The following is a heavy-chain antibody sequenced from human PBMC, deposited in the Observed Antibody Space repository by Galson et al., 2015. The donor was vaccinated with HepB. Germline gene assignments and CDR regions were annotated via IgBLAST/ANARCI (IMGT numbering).Heavy chain of an antibody. Sequence: ETLSLTCTVSGDSISSSYWSWIRQPPGKGLEWIGYIYYSGSTNYNPSLKSRVTISVDTSKNQFSLKLSSVTAADTAVYYCAKATWYWYFDLWGRGTLVTASS. CDR1: GDSISSSY. CDR3: AKATWYWYFDL. V-gene: IGHV4-59*01. J-gene: IGHJ2*01. CDR2: IYYSGST.